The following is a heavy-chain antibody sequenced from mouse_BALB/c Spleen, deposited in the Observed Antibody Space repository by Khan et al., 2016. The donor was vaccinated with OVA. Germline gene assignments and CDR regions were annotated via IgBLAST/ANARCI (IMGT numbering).Heavy chain of an antibody. V-gene: IGHV1-20*02. J-gene: IGHJ2*01. CDR3: TRIYRSDCDY. D-gene: IGHD1-1*01. CDR1: GYSFTGYF. CDR2: INPHIGET. Sequence: VQLQQPGPELVRPGASVKISCKASGYSFTGYFMNWVMQSHGKSLEWIGRINPHIGETFYNQRFKDKATLTADESSSTAHMELRSLASEDSAVYYCTRIYRSDCDYWGQGTTLTVSS.